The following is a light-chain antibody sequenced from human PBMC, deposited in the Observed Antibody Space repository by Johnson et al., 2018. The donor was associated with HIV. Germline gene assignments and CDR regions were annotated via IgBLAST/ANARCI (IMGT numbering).Light chain of an antibody. CDR2: DNN. CDR3: GTWDSSLSAYV. J-gene: IGLJ1*01. CDR1: SSNIGYNY. V-gene: IGLV1-51*01. Sequence: QPVLTQPPSVSAAPGQKVTISCSGSSSNIGYNYVSWYQQLPGTAPKLLIYDNNKRPSGIPDRFSGSKSGTSATLGITGLQTGAEADYYCGTWDSSLSAYVFATATKVTVL.